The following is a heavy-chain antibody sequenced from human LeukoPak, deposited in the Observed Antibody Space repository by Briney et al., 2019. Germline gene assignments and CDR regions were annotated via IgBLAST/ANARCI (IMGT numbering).Heavy chain of an antibody. CDR1: GGSISSSSYY. V-gene: IGHV4-39*07. CDR2: IYYSGST. CDR3: ARDRTGTTPLRWFDP. J-gene: IGHJ5*02. Sequence: SETLSLTCTVSGGSISSSSYYWGWIRQPPGKGLEWIGSIYYSGSTYYNPSLKSRVTISVDTSKNQFSLKLSSVTAADTAVYYCARDRTGTTPLRWFDPWGQGTLVTVSS. D-gene: IGHD1-1*01.